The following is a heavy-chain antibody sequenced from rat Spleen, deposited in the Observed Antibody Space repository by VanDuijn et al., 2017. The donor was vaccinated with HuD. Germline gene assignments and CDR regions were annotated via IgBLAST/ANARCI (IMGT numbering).Heavy chain of an antibody. Sequence: QVQLKESGPGLVQPSQTLSLTCTVSGFTLSRYHVHWVRQPPGKGLEWMGGIWGDGSTDYNSALKSRLSISRDTSKSQVFLKMSSLQTDDTAIYFCTRSYGGYTSNWFAYWGQGTLVTVSS. CDR1: GFTLSRYH. CDR3: TRSYGGYTSNWFAY. J-gene: IGHJ3*01. V-gene: IGHV2-1*01. D-gene: IGHD1-11*01. CDR2: IWGDGST.